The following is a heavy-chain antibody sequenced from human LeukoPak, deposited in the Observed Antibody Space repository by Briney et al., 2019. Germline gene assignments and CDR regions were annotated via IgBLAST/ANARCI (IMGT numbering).Heavy chain of an antibody. J-gene: IGHJ6*03. Sequence: SETLSLTCTVSGGSISSYYWSWIRQPPGKGLEWIGYIYYSGSTNYNPSLKSRVTISVDTSKNQFSLKLSSVTAADTAVYYCARVVVAGRYYYYYYMDVWGKGTTVTISS. CDR1: GGSISSYY. V-gene: IGHV4-59*08. CDR3: ARVVVAGRYYYYYYMDV. D-gene: IGHD2-15*01. CDR2: IYYSGST.